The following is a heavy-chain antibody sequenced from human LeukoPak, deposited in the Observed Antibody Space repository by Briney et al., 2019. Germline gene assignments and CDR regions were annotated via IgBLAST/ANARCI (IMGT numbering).Heavy chain of an antibody. CDR1: GGSISSGDYY. D-gene: IGHD2-15*01. J-gene: IGHJ4*02. V-gene: IGHV4-30-4*01. CDR2: IYYSGGT. CDR3: ARERAHCSGGSCYSNLIDY. Sequence: NPSQTLSLTCTVSGGSISSGDYYWSWIRQPPGKGLEWIGYIYYSGGTYYNPSLKSRVTISVDTSKNQFSLKLSSVTAADTAVYYCARERAHCSGGSCYSNLIDYWGQGTLVTVSS.